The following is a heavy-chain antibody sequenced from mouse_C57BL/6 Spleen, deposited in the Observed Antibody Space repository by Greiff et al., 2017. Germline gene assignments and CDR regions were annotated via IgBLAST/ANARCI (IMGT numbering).Heavy chain of an antibody. D-gene: IGHD4-1*01. CDR2: ISSGGSYT. J-gene: IGHJ2*01. Sequence: EVKLVESGGDLVKPGGSLKLSCAASGFTFSSYGMSWVRQTPDKRLEWVATISSGGSYTYYPDSVKGRFTISRDNAKNTLYLQMSSLKSEDTAMYYCARQLTGNDYIDYWGKGTTLTVSS. CDR1: GFTFSSYG. CDR3: ARQLTGNDYIDY. V-gene: IGHV5-6*01.